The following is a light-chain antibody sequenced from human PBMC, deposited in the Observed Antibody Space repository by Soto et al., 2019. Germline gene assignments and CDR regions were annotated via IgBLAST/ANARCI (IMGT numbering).Light chain of an antibody. CDR3: LQDYNYSWT. CDR2: AAS. CDR1: QGIRND. J-gene: IGKJ1*01. V-gene: IGKV1-6*01. Sequence: AIQMTQSPSSLSASVGDRVTITCRASQGIRNDLGWYQQKPGKAPKLLIYAASSLQSGVPSRFSGSGAGTDFTLTISSLQPEDFATYYCLQDYNYSWTFGQGTKVEIK.